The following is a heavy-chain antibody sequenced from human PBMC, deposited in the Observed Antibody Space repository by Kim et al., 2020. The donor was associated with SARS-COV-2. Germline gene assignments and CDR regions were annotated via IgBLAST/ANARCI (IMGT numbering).Heavy chain of an antibody. D-gene: IGHD3-10*01. J-gene: IGHJ4*02. Sequence: SETLSLTCTVSGGSVSSGSYYWSWIRQPPGKGLEWIGYIYYSGSTNYNPSLKSRVTISVDTSKNQFSLKLSSVTAADTAVYYCAREIKGLRYGSGSYLFDYWGQGTLVTVSS. V-gene: IGHV4-61*01. CDR1: GGSVSSGSYY. CDR2: IYYSGST. CDR3: AREIKGLRYGSGSYLFDY.